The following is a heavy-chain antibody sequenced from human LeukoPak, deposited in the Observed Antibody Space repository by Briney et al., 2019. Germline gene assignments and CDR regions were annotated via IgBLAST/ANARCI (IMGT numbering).Heavy chain of an antibody. CDR1: SYSFTDYW. CDR2: IYPAGSQT. D-gene: IGHD6-19*01. J-gene: IGHJ4*02. V-gene: IGHV5-51*01. Sequence: GESLMISCKASSYSFTDYWIGWVRQMPGKGLEWMGLIYPAGSQTIYSPSFQGQVTISADKSISTAYLQWSSLKASDTAMYYCARLNIAVADYWGQGTLVTVSS. CDR3: ARLNIAVADY.